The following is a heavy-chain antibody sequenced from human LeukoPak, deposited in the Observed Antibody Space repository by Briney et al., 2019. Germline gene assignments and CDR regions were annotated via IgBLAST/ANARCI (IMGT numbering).Heavy chain of an antibody. CDR2: IFPIFGTA. V-gene: IGHV1-69*06. J-gene: IGHJ6*04. CDR3: ARSGVVVVASYYYYYGMDV. Sequence: ASLKVSCKASGGTFSSYAISWVRQAPGQGLEWMGGIFPIFGTANYAQKFQGRVTITADKSTSTAYMELSSLRSEDTAVYYCARSGVVVVASYYYYYGMDVWGKGTTVTVSS. D-gene: IGHD2-15*01. CDR1: GGTFSSYA.